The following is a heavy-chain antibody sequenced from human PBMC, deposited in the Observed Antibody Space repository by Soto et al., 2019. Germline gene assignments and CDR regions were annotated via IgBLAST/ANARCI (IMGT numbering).Heavy chain of an antibody. CDR2: LNSVGGT. CDR1: GFTVKNSY. D-gene: IGHD3-10*01. CDR3: ATNTYYYVSGSQTLDY. V-gene: IGHV3-66*01. Sequence: PAASLIPSYPPSGFTVKNSYRSRFRQAPGKGLEWVSVLNSVGGTDYADSVRGRFTISRDNSKNTLYLQMNTLKVEDTALYFCATNTYYYVSGSQTLDYWGQGT. J-gene: IGHJ4*02.